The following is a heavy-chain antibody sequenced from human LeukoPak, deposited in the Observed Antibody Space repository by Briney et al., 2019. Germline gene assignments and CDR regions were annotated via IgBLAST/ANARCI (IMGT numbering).Heavy chain of an antibody. CDR3: AKGGVEMATIGYYYYMDV. Sequence: PGGSLRLSCAASGFTFDDYAMHWVRQAPGKGLEWVSLISWDGGSTYYADSVKGRFTISSDNSKNSLYLQMNSLRAEDTALYYCAKGGVEMATIGYYYYMDVWGKGTTVTVSS. CDR2: ISWDGGST. D-gene: IGHD5-24*01. V-gene: IGHV3-43D*03. CDR1: GFTFDDYA. J-gene: IGHJ6*03.